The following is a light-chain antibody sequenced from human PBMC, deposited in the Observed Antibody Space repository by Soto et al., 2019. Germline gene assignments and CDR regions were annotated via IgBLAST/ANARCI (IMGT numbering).Light chain of an antibody. J-gene: IGLJ1*01. V-gene: IGLV2-14*03. CDR3: VSYTDRQSYL. CDR1: SSDIGSYDH. Sequence: QSALTQPASVSGSPGQSITISCSGTSSDIGSYDHVAWYQQFPGKSPKLIIYAVSDRPSVVSDRFSGSKSGISASLTISGFQTEDEADYYCVSYTDRQSYLFGTGTKVTVL. CDR2: AVS.